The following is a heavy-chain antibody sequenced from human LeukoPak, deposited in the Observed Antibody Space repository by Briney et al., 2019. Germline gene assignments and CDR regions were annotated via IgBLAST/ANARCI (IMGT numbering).Heavy chain of an antibody. Sequence: SETLSLTCTVSGGFISSYYWSWIRQAPGKGLEWIGHIYYSGSTNYNPSLASRVTISVDTSKNQFSLKLSSVTATDTALYYCARGGTDFDYWGQGTLVTVSS. D-gene: IGHD2-15*01. CDR2: IYYSGST. V-gene: IGHV4-59*08. CDR3: ARGGTDFDY. J-gene: IGHJ4*02. CDR1: GGFISSYY.